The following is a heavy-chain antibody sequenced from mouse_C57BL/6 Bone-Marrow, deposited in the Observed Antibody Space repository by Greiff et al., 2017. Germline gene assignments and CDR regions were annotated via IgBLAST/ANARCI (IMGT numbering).Heavy chain of an antibody. CDR2: IDPENGDT. J-gene: IGHJ2*01. CDR1: GFNFKDYY. V-gene: IGHV14-4*01. Sequence: EVQLLQSGAELVRPGASVKLSCTASGFNFKDYYMHWVKQRPEQGLEWIGWIDPENGDTEYASKFQGQATIAADKAYNTAYLQLSSLTSEDTAVYYCATWGYGDFDYWGQGTTLTVAS. D-gene: IGHD2-2*01. CDR3: ATWGYGDFDY.